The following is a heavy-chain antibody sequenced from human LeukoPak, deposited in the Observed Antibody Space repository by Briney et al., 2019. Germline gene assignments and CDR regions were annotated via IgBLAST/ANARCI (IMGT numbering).Heavy chain of an antibody. CDR3: ARARTATYNVFADF. CDR2: INEDETER. CDR1: GFTFSNYW. Sequence: WGSLRLSCVASGFTFSNYWMSWLRQTPGKGLEWVANINEDETERYYVASVEGRFTVSRDNGKNSLYLQMNGLRAEDSAVFYCARARTATYNVFADFWGQGTLDTVSS. J-gene: IGHJ4*02. D-gene: IGHD3-3*01. V-gene: IGHV3-7*01.